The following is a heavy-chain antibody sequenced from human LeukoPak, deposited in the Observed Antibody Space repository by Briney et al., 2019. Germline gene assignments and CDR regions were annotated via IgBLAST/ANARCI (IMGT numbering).Heavy chain of an antibody. V-gene: IGHV5-51*01. J-gene: IGHJ4*02. Sequence: GGSLEISCKGSGSLFTSYWIGWVRQMPGKGLEGIGIIYPGDSDTRYSPSFQAHVPISADKSISHAYLQWSSLKASDNAMYYCARVGQVDIVATNHLWIGYFDYWGQGPLVTVSS. CDR1: GSLFTSYW. D-gene: IGHD5-12*01. CDR3: ARVGQVDIVATNHLWIGYFDY. CDR2: IYPGDSDT.